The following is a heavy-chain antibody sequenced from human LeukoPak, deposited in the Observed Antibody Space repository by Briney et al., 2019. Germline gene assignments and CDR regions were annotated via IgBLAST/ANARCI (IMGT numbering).Heavy chain of an antibody. CDR1: GGSISSYY. V-gene: IGHV4-4*07. CDR3: ARDVPYQLHGGWFDP. Sequence: SETLSLTCTVSGGSISSYYWSWIRQPAGKGLEWIGRIYTSGSTNYNPSLKSRVTMSVDTSKNQFSQKLSSVTAADTAVYYCARDVPYQLHGGWFDPWGQGTLVTVSS. D-gene: IGHD2-2*01. J-gene: IGHJ5*02. CDR2: IYTSGST.